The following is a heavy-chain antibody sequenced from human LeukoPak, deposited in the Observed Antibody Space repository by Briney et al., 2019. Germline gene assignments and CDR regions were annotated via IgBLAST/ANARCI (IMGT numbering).Heavy chain of an antibody. Sequence: GGSLRLSCAASGFTFSSYWMSWVRQAPGKGVEWVANIKQDGSEKYYVDSVKGRFTISRDNAKNSLYLQMNSLRAEDTAVYYCARYGGDSYYYYMDVWGKGTTVTVSS. J-gene: IGHJ6*03. CDR2: IKQDGSEK. D-gene: IGHD2-21*01. CDR3: ARYGGDSYYYYMDV. V-gene: IGHV3-7*01. CDR1: GFTFSSYW.